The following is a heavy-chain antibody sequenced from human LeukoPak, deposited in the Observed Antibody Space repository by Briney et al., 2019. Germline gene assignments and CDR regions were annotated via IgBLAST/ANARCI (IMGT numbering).Heavy chain of an antibody. Sequence: SETLSLTCTVSGDSISRSTYYWAWIRQPPGKGLEWIGSVYYGRSPYFNPSLESRATISVDTSKNHFSLKMSTVTAADTAVYYCARSSGTGTFSYWGQGTLVTVSS. CDR2: VYYGRSP. CDR1: GDSISRSTYY. V-gene: IGHV4-39*02. D-gene: IGHD6-25*01. J-gene: IGHJ4*02. CDR3: ARSSGTGTFSY.